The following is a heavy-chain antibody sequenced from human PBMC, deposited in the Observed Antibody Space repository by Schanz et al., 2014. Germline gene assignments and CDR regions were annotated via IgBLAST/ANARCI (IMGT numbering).Heavy chain of an antibody. J-gene: IGHJ4*02. CDR1: GLTFSDYY. D-gene: IGHD6-19*01. Sequence: VQLVESGGGLVKPGGSLRLSCAASGLTFSDYYMSWIRQAPGKGLEWVSGLTEGGGGTYYADSVKGRFTISRDNSKNTLYLLMNSLRAEDTAVYYCAKDLISGWSGFDYWGQGTLVTVSS. V-gene: IGHV3-66*01. CDR3: AKDLISGWSGFDY. CDR2: TEGGGGT.